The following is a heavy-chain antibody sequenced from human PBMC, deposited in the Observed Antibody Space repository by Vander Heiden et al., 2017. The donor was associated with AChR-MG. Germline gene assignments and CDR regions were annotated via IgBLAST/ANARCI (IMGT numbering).Heavy chain of an antibody. CDR3: ARGETGGAVLRLEWLSLDY. CDR1: GGTFSSYA. D-gene: IGHD3-3*01. V-gene: IGHV1-69*06. CDR2: IIPIFGTA. J-gene: IGHJ4*02. Sequence: QVQLVQSGAVVKKPGSSVKVSCKASGGTFSSYALSWVRQAPGQGLEWMGGIIPIFGTANYAQKVQGRVTITADKSTSTAYMELSSLRSEDTAVYYCARGETGGAVLRLEWLSLDYWGQGTLVTVSS.